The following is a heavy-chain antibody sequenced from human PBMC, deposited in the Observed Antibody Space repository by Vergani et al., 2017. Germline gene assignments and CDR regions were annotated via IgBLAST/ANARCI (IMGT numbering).Heavy chain of an antibody. Sequence: QVQLVQSGAEVQKPGASVKVSCKVSGYTLTELSMHWVRQAPGKGLEWMGGFDPEDGETIYAQKFQGRVTMTEDTSTDTAYMELSSLRSEDTAVYYCATDRYCSGGSCYQFDYWGQGTLVTVSS. D-gene: IGHD2-15*01. CDR1: GYTLTELS. J-gene: IGHJ4*02. V-gene: IGHV1-24*01. CDR2: FDPEDGET. CDR3: ATDRYCSGGSCYQFDY.